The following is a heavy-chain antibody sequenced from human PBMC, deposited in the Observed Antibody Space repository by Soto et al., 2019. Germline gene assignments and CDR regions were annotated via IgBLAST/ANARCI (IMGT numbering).Heavy chain of an antibody. CDR1: GDSISSADYF. CDR2: IFHSGTT. Sequence: SETLSLTCSVSGDSISSADYFWTWIRQSPGKGLEWMGYIFHSGTTYYKPSLKGRLLISIENSKNQFSLRLTSVTAADSAVYFCAREPYLPKARNHFWGPGTLVTV. V-gene: IGHV4-30-4*01. J-gene: IGHJ4*02. CDR3: AREPYLPKARNHF.